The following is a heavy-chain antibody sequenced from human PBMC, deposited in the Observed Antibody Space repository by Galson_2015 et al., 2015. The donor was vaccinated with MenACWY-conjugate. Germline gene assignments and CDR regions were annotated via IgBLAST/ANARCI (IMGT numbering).Heavy chain of an antibody. CDR1: GFSFRSYA. J-gene: IGHJ4*02. Sequence: SLRLSCAASGFSFRSYAMSWVRQAPGKGLQWVSAISGSGGSTYYADSVKGRFTISRDNSKNMLYLQINSLRAEDTAVYYCAKEMSSSGWFDYWGRGTLVTVSS. D-gene: IGHD6-19*01. V-gene: IGHV3-23*01. CDR2: ISGSGGST. CDR3: AKEMSSSGWFDY.